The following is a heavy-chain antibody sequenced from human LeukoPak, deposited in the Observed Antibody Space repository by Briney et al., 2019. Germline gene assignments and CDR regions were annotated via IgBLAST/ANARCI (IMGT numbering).Heavy chain of an antibody. CDR1: GFTVSSNY. D-gene: IGHD3-9*01. J-gene: IGHJ6*02. CDR3: ARDIVVDWSYGMDV. CDR2: IYSGGST. Sequence: GGSLRLSRAASGFTVSSNYMSWVRQAPGKGLEWVSVIYSGGSTYYADSVKGRFTISRDNSKNTLYLQMNSLRAEGTAVYYCARDIVVDWSYGMDVWGQGTTVTVSS. V-gene: IGHV3-53*01.